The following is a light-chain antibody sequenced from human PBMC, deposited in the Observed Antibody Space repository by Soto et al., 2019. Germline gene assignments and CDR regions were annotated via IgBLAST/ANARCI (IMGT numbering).Light chain of an antibody. Sequence: QSVLTQPPSASGAPGQRVTISCSGSSSNVETYYTYWYQRLPGAAPKLLIYSNDQRPSGVPDRFSGSTSGTSASLAISGLRSEDEAEYFCAAWDASLGGYVFGGGTKLTVL. CDR3: AAWDASLGGYV. CDR1: SSNVETYY. CDR2: SND. J-gene: IGLJ3*02. V-gene: IGLV1-47*02.